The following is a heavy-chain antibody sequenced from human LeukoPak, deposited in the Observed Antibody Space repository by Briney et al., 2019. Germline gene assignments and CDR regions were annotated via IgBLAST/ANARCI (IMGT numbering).Heavy chain of an antibody. J-gene: IGHJ4*02. CDR1: GGSIRSSNYY. CDR2: IYYSGNT. CDR3: ARLHDYGDYYADY. V-gene: IGHV4-39*01. D-gene: IGHD4-17*01. Sequence: PSETLSLTCTVSGGSIRSSNYYWGWIRQPPGKGLEWIGSIYYSGNTKYNPSLKSRVTISVDTSKKQFTLRLSSVTASDTAVYYCARLHDYGDYYADYWGQGTLVTVSS.